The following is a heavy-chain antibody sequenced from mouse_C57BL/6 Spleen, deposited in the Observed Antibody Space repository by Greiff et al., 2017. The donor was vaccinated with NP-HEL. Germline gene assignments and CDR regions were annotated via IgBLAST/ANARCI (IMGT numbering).Heavy chain of an antibody. D-gene: IGHD3-2*02. CDR1: GYSFTGYY. CDR3: ARGGSSGYLDY. V-gene: IGHV1-42*01. Sequence: VQLQQSGPELVKPGASVKISCKASGYSFTGYYMNWVKQSPEKSLEWIGEINPSTGGTTYNQKFKAKATLTVDKSSSTAYMQLKSLTSEDSAVYYCARGGSSGYLDYWGQGTTLTVSS. J-gene: IGHJ2*01. CDR2: INPSTGGT.